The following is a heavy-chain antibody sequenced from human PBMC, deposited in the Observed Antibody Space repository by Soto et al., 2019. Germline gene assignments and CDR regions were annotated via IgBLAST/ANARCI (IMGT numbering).Heavy chain of an antibody. CDR2: VSGSGGST. CDR3: GKLPQYETLTGYLNYFDY. Sequence: EVQLLESGGGLVQPGGSLRLSCAASGFTFSSYAMSWVRQAPGKGLEWVSSVSGSGGSTYYADSVKGRFTISRDNSKNTVYLQMNSLRAEDTAVYFCGKLPQYETLTGYLNYFDYWGPGILVTVSS. V-gene: IGHV3-23*01. CDR1: GFTFSSYA. J-gene: IGHJ4*02. D-gene: IGHD3-9*01.